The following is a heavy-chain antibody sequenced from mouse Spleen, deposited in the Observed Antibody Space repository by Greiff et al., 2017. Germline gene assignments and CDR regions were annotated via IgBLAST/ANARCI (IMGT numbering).Heavy chain of an antibody. J-gene: IGHJ3*01. CDR1: GYTFTSYW. V-gene: IGHV1-50*01. CDR2: IDPSDSYT. Sequence: QVQLQQPGAELVKPGASVKLSCKASGYTFTSYWMQWVKQRPGQGLEWIGEIDPSDSYTNYNQKFKGKATLTVDTSSSTAYMQLSSLTSEDSAVYYCARLDGSWFAYWGQGTLVTVSA. CDR3: ARLDGSWFAY.